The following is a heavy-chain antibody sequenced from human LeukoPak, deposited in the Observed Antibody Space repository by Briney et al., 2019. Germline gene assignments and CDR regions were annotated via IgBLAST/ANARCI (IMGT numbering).Heavy chain of an antibody. D-gene: IGHD3-10*01. CDR3: ARGFLEDYYGSGAGY. J-gene: IGHJ4*02. CDR1: GYSISSGYY. Sequence: PSETLSLTCAVSGYSISSGYYWGRIRQPPGKGLEWIGSIYHSGSTYYNPSLKSRVTISVDTSKNQFSLKLSSVTAADTAVYYCARGFLEDYYGSGAGYWGQGTLVTVSS. V-gene: IGHV4-38-2*01. CDR2: IYHSGST.